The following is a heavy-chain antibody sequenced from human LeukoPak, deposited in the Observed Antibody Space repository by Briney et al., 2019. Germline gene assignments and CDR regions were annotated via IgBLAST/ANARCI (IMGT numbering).Heavy chain of an antibody. Sequence: SQTLSLTCAVSGGSFSSGGYYWSWIRHHPGKGLEWLACISYSGIAYYNPSLKSRLTISVDTSKNPFSLELSSVTAADTALYYCARVLYDYYFDYWGQGTLVTVSS. D-gene: IGHD2/OR15-2a*01. V-gene: IGHV4-31*11. J-gene: IGHJ4*02. CDR1: GGSFSSGGYY. CDR2: ISYSGIA. CDR3: ARVLYDYYFDY.